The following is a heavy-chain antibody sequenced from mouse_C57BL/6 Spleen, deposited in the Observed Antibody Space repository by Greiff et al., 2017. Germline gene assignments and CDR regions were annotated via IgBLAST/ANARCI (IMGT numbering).Heavy chain of an antibody. J-gene: IGHJ4*01. CDR2: IHPNSGST. Sequence: VQLQQPGAELVKPGASVKLSCKASGYTFTSYWMHWVKQRPGQGLEWIGMIHPNSGSTNYNEKFKSKATLTVDKSSSTAYMQLSSLTSEDSAVYYCARGGYYGSSYGKNYAMDYWGQGTSVTVSS. V-gene: IGHV1-64*01. CDR1: GYTFTSYW. D-gene: IGHD1-1*01. CDR3: ARGGYYGSSYGKNYAMDY.